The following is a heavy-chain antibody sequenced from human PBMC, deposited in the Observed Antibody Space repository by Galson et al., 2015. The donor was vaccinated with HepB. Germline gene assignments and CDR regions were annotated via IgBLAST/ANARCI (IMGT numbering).Heavy chain of an antibody. V-gene: IGHV4-39*07. CDR1: GGSISSSSYY. J-gene: IGHJ5*02. D-gene: IGHD6-25*01. CDR3: ARESSGWGLNWFDP. CDR2: IYYSGST. Sequence: ETLSLTCTVSGGSISSSSYYWGWIRQPPGKGLEWIGSIYYSGSTYYNPSLKSRVTISVDTSKNQFSLKLSSVTAADTAVYYCARESSGWGLNWFDPWGQGTLVTVSS.